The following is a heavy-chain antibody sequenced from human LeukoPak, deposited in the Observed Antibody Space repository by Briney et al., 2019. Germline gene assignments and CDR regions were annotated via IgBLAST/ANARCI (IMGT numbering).Heavy chain of an antibody. CDR2: MNPNSGST. CDR3: ARGRSTGYPYYFEY. D-gene: IGHD5-12*01. Sequence: ATVKVSCKASGYTFTSYDINWVRQATGQGLEWMGWMNPNSGSTGYAQKFQGRVTITRNTSISTAYMELSGLRSEDTAVYYCARGRSTGYPYYFEYWGQGTLVTVSS. CDR1: GYTFTSYD. J-gene: IGHJ4*02. V-gene: IGHV1-8*03.